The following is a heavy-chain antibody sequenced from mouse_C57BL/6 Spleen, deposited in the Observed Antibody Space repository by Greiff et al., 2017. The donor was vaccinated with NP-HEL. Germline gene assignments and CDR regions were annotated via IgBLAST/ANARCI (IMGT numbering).Heavy chain of an antibody. CDR2: ISYDGSN. V-gene: IGHV3-6*01. D-gene: IGHD1-1*01. CDR1: GYSITSGYY. Sequence: EVQVVESGPGLVKPSQSLSLTCSVTGYSITSGYYWNLIRQFPGNNLEWMGYISYDGSNNYNPSLKNRISITRDTSKNPFFLKLNFVTTEDTAPYYCARDYYGSSPCAMDYWGKGTSVTVSS. J-gene: IGHJ4*01. CDR3: ARDYYGSSPCAMDY.